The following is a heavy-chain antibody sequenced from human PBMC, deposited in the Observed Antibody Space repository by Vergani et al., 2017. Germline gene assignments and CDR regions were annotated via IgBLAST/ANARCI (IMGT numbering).Heavy chain of an antibody. CDR2: ISSSSSYI. CDR3: AKDPIVSSGYYARASYYFDY. CDR1: GFTFSSYS. V-gene: IGHV3-21*04. D-gene: IGHD3-22*01. Sequence: EVQLVESGGGLVKPGGSLRLSRAASGFTFSSYSMNWVRQAPGKGLEWVSSISSSSSYIYYADSVKGRFTISRDNSKNTLYLQMNSLRAEDTAVYYCAKDPIVSSGYYARASYYFDYWGQGTLVTVSS. J-gene: IGHJ4*02.